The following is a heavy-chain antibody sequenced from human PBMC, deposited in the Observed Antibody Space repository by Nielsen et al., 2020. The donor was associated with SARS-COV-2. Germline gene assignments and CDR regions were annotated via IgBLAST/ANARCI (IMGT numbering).Heavy chain of an antibody. CDR3: AKDYYGSGSYMDY. J-gene: IGHJ4*02. CDR1: GFTFDDYA. Sequence: SLKISCAASGFTFDDYAMHWVRQAPGKGLEWVSGISWNSGSIGYADSVKGRFTISRDNAKNSLYLQMNSLRAGDTALYYCAKDYYGSGSYMDYWGQGTLVTVSS. V-gene: IGHV3-9*01. CDR2: ISWNSGSI. D-gene: IGHD3-10*01.